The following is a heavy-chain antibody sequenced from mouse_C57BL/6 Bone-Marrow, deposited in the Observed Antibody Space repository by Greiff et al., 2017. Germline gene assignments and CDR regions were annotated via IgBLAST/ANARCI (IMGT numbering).Heavy chain of an antibody. V-gene: IGHV1-50*01. Sequence: QVQLQPPGAELVKPGASVKLSCKASGYTFTSYWMQWVKQRPGQGLEWIGEIDHSDCYPNSNQKFKGKATLTVDTSSSTAYMQLSSLTSEDSAFYYCAIKRAMDYWGQGTSVTVAS. D-gene: IGHD1-3*01. CDR2: IDHSDCYP. CDR3: AIKRAMDY. J-gene: IGHJ4*01. CDR1: GYTFTSYW.